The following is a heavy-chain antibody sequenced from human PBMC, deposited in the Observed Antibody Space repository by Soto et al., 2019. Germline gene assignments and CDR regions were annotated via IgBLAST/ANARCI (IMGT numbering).Heavy chain of an antibody. CDR2: IRESSGGT. V-gene: IGHV3-23*01. Sequence: EVQLLESGGGLAQPGGSLTLSCAAPRLTINTNAMSWVRQAPGKGLEWVSMIRESSGGTYYAESVKGRFTISRDNSRNMVFLQMNSLRAEDTAVYYCAKGRGDNTGYPIFDSWGQGTLVTVSS. D-gene: IGHD3-22*01. J-gene: IGHJ4*02. CDR1: RLTINTNA. CDR3: AKGRGDNTGYPIFDS.